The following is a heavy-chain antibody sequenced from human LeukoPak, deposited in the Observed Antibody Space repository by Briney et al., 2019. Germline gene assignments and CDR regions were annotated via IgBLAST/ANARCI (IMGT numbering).Heavy chain of an antibody. J-gene: IGHJ4*02. CDR3: ARTSSDYYLFDY. D-gene: IGHD3-22*01. CDR2: ISAYTGIT. CDR1: AYTFTNYD. V-gene: IGHV1-18*01. Sequence: ASVKVSCKASAYTFTNYDISWVRQAPGQGLEWMGWISAYTGITNYALNLQGRVTMTTDTSTRTAYMEMRSLRSDDTAVYYCARTSSDYYLFDYWGQGTLVTVSS.